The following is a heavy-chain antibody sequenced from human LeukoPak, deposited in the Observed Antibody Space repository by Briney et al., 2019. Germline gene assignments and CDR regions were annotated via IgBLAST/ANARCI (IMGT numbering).Heavy chain of an antibody. J-gene: IGHJ4*02. CDR3: ARWGHFDTSGYFVVDY. V-gene: IGHV4-59*01. Sequence: SETLSLTCSISDGSISSYYWNWIRQSPGKGLEWIGHIHYSGSTHYNPSLQSRVSISIDTSKNHFSLKLRSVTAVDTAVYYCARWGHFDTSGYFVVDYWGQGTLVAVSS. CDR2: IHYSGST. CDR1: DGSISSYY. D-gene: IGHD3-22*01.